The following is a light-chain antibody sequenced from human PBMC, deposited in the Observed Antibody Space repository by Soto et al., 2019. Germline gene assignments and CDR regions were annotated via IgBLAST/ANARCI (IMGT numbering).Light chain of an antibody. CDR3: SSYTSSSNPYV. CDR1: SSDVGGYNY. V-gene: IGLV2-14*01. J-gene: IGLJ1*01. CDR2: EVS. Sequence: QSALAQPASVSGSLGQSITISCTGTSSDVGGYNYVSWYQLHPGKAPKLMIYEVSNRPSGVSNRFSGSKSGNTASLTISGLQAEDEADYYCSSYTSSSNPYVFGTGTK.